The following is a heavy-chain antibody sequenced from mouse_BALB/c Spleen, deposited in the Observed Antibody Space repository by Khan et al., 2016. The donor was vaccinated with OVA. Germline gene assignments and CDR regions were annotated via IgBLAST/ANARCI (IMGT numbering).Heavy chain of an antibody. J-gene: IGHJ3*01. V-gene: IGHV14-3*02. CDR2: IDPANGNT. CDR3: TGDYWYVFAY. Sequence: VQLQQSGAELVKPGASVKLSCTAPGFNIKDTYMHWVKQRHEQGLEWIGRIDPANGNTKYDPKFQGKATITADTSSNTAYLHLSSLTSEDTAVYYCTGDYWYVFAYWGQGTLVTVSA. CDR1: GFNIKDTY. D-gene: IGHD1-1*01.